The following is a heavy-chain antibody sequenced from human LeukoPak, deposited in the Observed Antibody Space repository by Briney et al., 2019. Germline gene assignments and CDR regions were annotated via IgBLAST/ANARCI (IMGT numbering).Heavy chain of an antibody. CDR1: GGSISSDSYY. V-gene: IGHV4-61*02. J-gene: IGHJ5*02. CDR2: IYTSGST. D-gene: IGHD6-13*01. CDR3: ASDQRYSSSWYPEYWFDP. Sequence: SETLSLTCTVSGGSISSDSYYWSWIRQPAGKGLEWIGRIYTSGSTNYNPSLKSRVTISVDTSKNQFSLKLSSVTAADTAVYYCASDQRYSSSWYPEYWFDPWGQGTLVTVSS.